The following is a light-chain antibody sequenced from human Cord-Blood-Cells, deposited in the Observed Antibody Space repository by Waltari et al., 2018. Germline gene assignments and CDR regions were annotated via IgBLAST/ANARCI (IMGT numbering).Light chain of an antibody. Sequence: EIVLTQSPGTLSLSPGERATLSCRASQSVSSSYLAWYQQKPGQAPRLLIYGASSRATGITDRFSGSGSVTDFTRTISRREPEDFAVYYCQQYGSSPWTFGQGTKVEIK. J-gene: IGKJ1*01. CDR3: QQYGSSPWT. CDR2: GAS. V-gene: IGKV3-20*01. CDR1: QSVSSSY.